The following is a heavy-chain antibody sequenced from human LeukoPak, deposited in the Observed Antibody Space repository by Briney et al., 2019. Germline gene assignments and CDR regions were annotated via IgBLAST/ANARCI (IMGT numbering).Heavy chain of an antibody. CDR1: GFTFSSYA. V-gene: IGHV3-30*01. D-gene: IGHD6-19*01. J-gene: IGHJ4*02. CDR3: ARDQVAVAGSFDY. Sequence: GGSLRLSYAASGFTFSSYAMHWVRQAPGKGLEWVAVISYDGSNKYYADSVKGRFTISRDNSKNTLYLQMNSLRAEDTAVYYCARDQVAVAGSFDYWGQGTLVTVSS. CDR2: ISYDGSNK.